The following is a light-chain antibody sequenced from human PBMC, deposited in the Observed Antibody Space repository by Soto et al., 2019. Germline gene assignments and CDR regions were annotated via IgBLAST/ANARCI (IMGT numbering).Light chain of an antibody. J-gene: IGKJ1*01. CDR2: GAS. CDR1: ETVAGSY. V-gene: IGKV3-20*01. CDR3: QQYGSFPRT. Sequence: IVMTQSPGTLSLSPWEIATLSCQARETVAGSYLAWYQQKPGQAPRLLIEGASSGATGIPDRGSGSGSGTDVTRTISRLEPEDFAVDYCQQYGSFPRTFGQGTKVDIK.